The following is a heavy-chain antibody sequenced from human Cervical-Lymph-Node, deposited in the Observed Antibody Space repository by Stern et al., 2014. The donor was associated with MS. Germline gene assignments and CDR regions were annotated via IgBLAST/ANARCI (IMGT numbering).Heavy chain of an antibody. Sequence: VQLEESGGGVVPPGRSLRLTCTVSGFTFSSYGLHWVRQAPGKGLEWVSVISYDGSDTYYAESVKGRFTISRDNSKNTLYLEMRSLRPEDTAVYYCVKRGITEVRGVRLGDYWGPGTLVIVSS. J-gene: IGHJ4*02. D-gene: IGHD3-10*01. V-gene: IGHV3-30*18. CDR2: ISYDGSDT. CDR1: GFTFSSYG. CDR3: VKRGITEVRGVRLGDY.